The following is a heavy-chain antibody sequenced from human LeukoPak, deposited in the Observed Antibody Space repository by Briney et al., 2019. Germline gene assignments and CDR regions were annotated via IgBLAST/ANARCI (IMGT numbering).Heavy chain of an antibody. CDR1: GFTFSDYY. CDR3: AKGRGGYHSSGLIFDY. J-gene: IGHJ4*02. D-gene: IGHD6-19*01. Sequence: PGGSLRLSCAASGFTFSDYYMSWIRQAPGKGLEWVSYISSSGSTIYYADSVKGRFTISRDNSKNTLYLQMNSLRAEDTAVYYCAKGRGGYHSSGLIFDYWGQGTLVTVSS. V-gene: IGHV3-11*01. CDR2: ISSSGSTI.